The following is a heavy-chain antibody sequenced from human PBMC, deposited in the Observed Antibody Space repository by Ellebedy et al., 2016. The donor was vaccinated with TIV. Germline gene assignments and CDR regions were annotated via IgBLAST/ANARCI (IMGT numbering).Heavy chain of an antibody. J-gene: IGHJ4*02. CDR3: ARDPEYSAIY. CDR2: ISSSSSTI. D-gene: IGHD1-26*01. CDR1: GFTFSSYS. V-gene: IGHV3-48*02. Sequence: GESLKISCAASGFTFSSYSMNWVRQAPGKGLEWVSYISSSSSTIYYADSVKGRFTISRDNAKNSLYLQMNSLRDEDTAVYYCARDPEYSAIYWGQGTLVTVSS.